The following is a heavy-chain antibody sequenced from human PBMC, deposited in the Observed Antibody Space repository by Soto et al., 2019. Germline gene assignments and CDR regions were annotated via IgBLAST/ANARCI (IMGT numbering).Heavy chain of an antibody. D-gene: IGHD3-22*01. CDR2: IYYNGII. V-gene: IGHV4-30-4*01. J-gene: IGHJ6*02. Sequence: TLSLTCTVSGDSITDGDYYWSWIRQPPGKDLEWIAYIYYNGIIHYNPSLKSRVTISLDPSKNQFSLTMTSVTDADTAVYYCARHGRNTMIAQLRHYAMDVWGQGATVTVSS. CDR1: GDSITDGDYY. CDR3: ARHGRNTMIAQLRHYAMDV.